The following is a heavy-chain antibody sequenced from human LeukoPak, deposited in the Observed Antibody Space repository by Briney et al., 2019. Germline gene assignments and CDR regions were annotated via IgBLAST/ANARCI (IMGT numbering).Heavy chain of an antibody. D-gene: IGHD1-1*01. CDR3: ASTGPTSYFDY. J-gene: IGHJ4*02. CDR1: GYSISSGYY. Sequence: SEALSLTCAVSGYSISSGYYWGWIRQPPGKGLEWIGSIYHSGSTYYNPSLRSRVTISVDTSKNQFSLKLSSVTAADTAVYYCASTGPTSYFDYWGQGTLVTVSS. CDR2: IYHSGST. V-gene: IGHV4-38-2*01.